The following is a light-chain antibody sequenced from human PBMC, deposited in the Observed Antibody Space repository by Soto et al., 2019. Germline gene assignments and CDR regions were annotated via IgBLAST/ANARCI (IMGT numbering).Light chain of an antibody. CDR3: QSFDNSVSGSGF. V-gene: IGLV1-40*01. J-gene: IGLJ2*01. CDR2: GHN. Sequence: QSVLTQPPSVSGAPGQRVTISCTGSYSNIGAGYEVHWYQQLPGTAPKLLVSGHNNRPSGVPDRFFGSQSGASASLTIIGLQAEDEADYYCQSFDNSVSGSGFFGGGTKLTGL. CDR1: YSNIGAGYE.